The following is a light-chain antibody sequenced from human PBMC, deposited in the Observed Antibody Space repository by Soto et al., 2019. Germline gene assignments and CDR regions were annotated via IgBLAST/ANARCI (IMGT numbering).Light chain of an antibody. CDR2: EVS. CDR1: SSDVGGYNY. CDR3: SSYTTSSTRV. J-gene: IGLJ1*01. Sequence: QSVLTQPASVSGSPGQSITISCTGTSSDVGGYNYVSWYQQHPGKAPKLMIYEVSNRPSGVSNRFSGLKSGNTASLTISGLQAEDEADYYCSSYTTSSTRVFGSGTKLTVL. V-gene: IGLV2-14*01.